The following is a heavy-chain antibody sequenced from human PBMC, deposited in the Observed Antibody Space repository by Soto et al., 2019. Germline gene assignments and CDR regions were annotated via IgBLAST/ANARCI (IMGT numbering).Heavy chain of an antibody. V-gene: IGHV6-1*01. CDR2: TYYRSKWYN. CDR3: ARGGYYYDSSGSHKDDAFDI. J-gene: IGHJ3*02. D-gene: IGHD3-22*01. Sequence: SQTLSLTCAISGDSVSSNSAAWNWIGQSPSRGLEWLGRTYYRSKWYNDYAVSVKSRITINPDTSKNQFSLQLNSVAPEDTAVYYCARGGYYYDSSGSHKDDAFDIWGQGTMVTVSS. CDR1: GDSVSSNSAA.